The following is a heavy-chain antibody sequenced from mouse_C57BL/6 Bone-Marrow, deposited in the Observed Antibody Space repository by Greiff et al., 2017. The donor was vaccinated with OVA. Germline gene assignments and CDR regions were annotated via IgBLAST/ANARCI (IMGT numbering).Heavy chain of an antibody. V-gene: IGHV1-64*01. Sequence: QVQLKQPGAELVKPGASVKLSCKASGYTFTSYWMHWVKQRPGQGLEWIGMIHPNSGSTNYNEKFKSKATLTVDKSSSTAYMQLSSLTSEDSAVYYCARRGAAQAPFAYWGQGTLVTVSA. CDR2: IHPNSGST. D-gene: IGHD3-2*02. CDR1: GYTFTSYW. J-gene: IGHJ3*01. CDR3: ARRGAAQAPFAY.